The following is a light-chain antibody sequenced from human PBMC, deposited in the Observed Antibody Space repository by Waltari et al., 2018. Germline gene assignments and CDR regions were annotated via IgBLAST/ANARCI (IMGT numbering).Light chain of an antibody. V-gene: IGLV2-23*02. J-gene: IGLJ1*01. Sequence: QSALTQPASVSGSPGQSIAISCTGTSSDVGAYNYVSWYQQHPGKAPKVVIYDVSKRPLGIASRFSGSKSDKTASLTISGLQAEDEADYFGYSCAGYTTFYVFGSGTTVTV. CDR1: SSDVGAYNY. CDR3: YSCAGYTTFYV. CDR2: DVS.